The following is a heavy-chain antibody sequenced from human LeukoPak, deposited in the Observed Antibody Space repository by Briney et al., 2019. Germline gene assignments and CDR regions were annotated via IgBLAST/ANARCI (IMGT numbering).Heavy chain of an antibody. J-gene: IGHJ4*02. V-gene: IGHV3-74*01. CDR1: GNYW. CDR2: INSDGSWT. D-gene: IGHD2-2*01. Sequence: PGGSLRLSCAASGNYWMHWVRQAPGKGLVWDSHINSDGSWTSYADSVKGRFTISKDNAKNTVYLQMNNLRAKDTAVYYCVSFYETYWGRGTLVTVSS. CDR3: VSFYETY.